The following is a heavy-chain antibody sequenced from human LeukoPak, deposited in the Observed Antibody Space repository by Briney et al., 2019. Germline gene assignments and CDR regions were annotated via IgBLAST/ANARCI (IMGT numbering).Heavy chain of an antibody. Sequence: PGGSLRLSCAASGFTFSDYYMSWARQAPGKGLEWVSIIYSGGSTFYADSVKGRFTISRDNSKNTLYLQMNSLRAEDTAVYYCARGGSYLSAFDIWGQGTMVTVSS. CDR2: IYSGGST. V-gene: IGHV3-53*01. CDR3: ARGGSYLSAFDI. D-gene: IGHD1-26*01. CDR1: GFTFSDYY. J-gene: IGHJ3*02.